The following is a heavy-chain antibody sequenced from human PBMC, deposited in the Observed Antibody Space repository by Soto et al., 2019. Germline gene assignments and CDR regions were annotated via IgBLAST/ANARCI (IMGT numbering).Heavy chain of an antibody. D-gene: IGHD2-15*01. CDR2: VSTSGRNT. CDR1: GFIFSEST. CDR3: VKQAHGLDGVAFDY. J-gene: IGHJ4*02. Sequence: PGGSLRLSCSASGFIFSESTIYWVRQVPGKGLEAISAVSTSGRNTYYADSVKDRFTISRDNSKNTLFPQMGSLRPEDTAIYYCVKQAHGLDGVAFDYWGQGTQVTVSS. V-gene: IGHV3-64D*06.